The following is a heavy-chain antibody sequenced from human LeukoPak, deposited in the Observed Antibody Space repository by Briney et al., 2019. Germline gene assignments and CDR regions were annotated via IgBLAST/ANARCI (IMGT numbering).Heavy chain of an antibody. CDR1: GGSTSSGGNY. D-gene: IGHD3-10*01. V-gene: IGHV4-31*03. CDR3: ARERTYFGSGSYPDS. J-gene: IGHJ4*02. CDR2: IYYSGPT. Sequence: SQTLTLTCTVSGGSTSSGGNYWSWNRPHPGKGLEWIGYIYYSGPTYYNPSLGSRVTVSLDTSRNQFSLKLTSVTAADTAVYYCARERTYFGSGSYPDSWGQGTLVTVSS.